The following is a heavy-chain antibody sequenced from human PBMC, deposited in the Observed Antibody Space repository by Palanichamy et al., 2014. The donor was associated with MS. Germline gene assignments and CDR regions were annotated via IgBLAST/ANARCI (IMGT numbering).Heavy chain of an antibody. CDR1: GYTFYQLL. Sequence: EVQLVQSGAEVKKPGESLKISCKGSGYTFYQLLDRLGAPDARERPGVKGIIFPGDSDTRYSPSFQGHVTISADKSINTAYLRWSSLKASDTAMYYCAKFNEAKYSSRYFDYWGQGTLVTVSS. V-gene: IGHV5-51*01. CDR2: IFPGDSDT. CDR3: AKFNEAKYSSRYFDY. J-gene: IGHJ4*02. D-gene: IGHD6-6*01.